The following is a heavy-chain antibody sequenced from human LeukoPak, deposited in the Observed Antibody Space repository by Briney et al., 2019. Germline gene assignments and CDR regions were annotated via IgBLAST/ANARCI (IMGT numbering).Heavy chain of an antibody. J-gene: IGHJ4*02. V-gene: IGHV1-2*06. CDR1: GYTFTGYY. CDR2: INPNSGGT. Sequence: ASVKVSCKASGYTFTGYYMHWVRQAPGQGLEWMGRINPNSGGTNYAQKFQGRVTMTRDTSISTAYMELSRLRSDDTAVYYCARESIAARIFDYWGQGTLVTVSS. D-gene: IGHD6-6*01. CDR3: ARESIAARIFDY.